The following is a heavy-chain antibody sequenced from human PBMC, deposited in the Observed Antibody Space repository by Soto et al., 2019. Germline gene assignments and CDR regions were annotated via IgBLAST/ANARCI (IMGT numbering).Heavy chain of an antibody. CDR2: IYPGDSDT. Sequence: PGESLKISCKGSGYSFTSYWIGWVRQMPGKGLECTGIIYPGDSDTRYSPSFQGQVTISADKSISTAYLQWSSLKASDTAMYYCAGGGVRGVITRTRDYYGMDVRGQGTTVTVSS. CDR1: GYSFTSYW. V-gene: IGHV5-51*01. J-gene: IGHJ6*02. CDR3: AGGGVRGVITRTRDYYGMDV. D-gene: IGHD3-10*01.